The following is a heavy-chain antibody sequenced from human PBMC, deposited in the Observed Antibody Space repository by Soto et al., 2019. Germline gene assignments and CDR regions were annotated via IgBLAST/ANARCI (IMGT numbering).Heavy chain of an antibody. CDR3: ARGPPIGCSSTSCPRGYYGMDV. Sequence: SETLSLTCTVSGGSISSGGHYWSWVRQHPGKGLEWIGYIYYSGSTYYNPSLKSRVTISVDTSKNQFSLKLSSVTAADTAVYYCARGPPIGCSSTSCPRGYYGMDVWGQGTTVTVSS. J-gene: IGHJ6*02. V-gene: IGHV4-31*03. CDR2: IYYSGST. D-gene: IGHD2-2*01. CDR1: GGSISSGGHY.